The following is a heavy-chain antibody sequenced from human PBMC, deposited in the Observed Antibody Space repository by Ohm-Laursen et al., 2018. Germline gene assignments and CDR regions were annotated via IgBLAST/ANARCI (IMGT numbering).Heavy chain of an antibody. J-gene: IGHJ4*02. D-gene: IGHD6-13*01. CDR2: ISSSSSYK. CDR3: ARSSSQPSDY. Sequence: GSLRLSCTASGFTFSSYSMNWVRQAPGKGLEWVSSISSSSSYKYYADSVKGRFTIFTDNAKNSLYLQMNSLMAEDTAVYYCARSSSQPSDYWGQGTLVTVSS. V-gene: IGHV3-21*01. CDR1: GFTFSSYS.